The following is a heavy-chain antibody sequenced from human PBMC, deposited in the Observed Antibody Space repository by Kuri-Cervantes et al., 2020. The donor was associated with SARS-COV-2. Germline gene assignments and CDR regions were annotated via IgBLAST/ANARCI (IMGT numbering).Heavy chain of an antibody. D-gene: IGHD2-21*01. CDR3: ATLGVWDY. CDR1: GFTFSSYA. Sequence: GESLKISCAASGFTFSSYAMSWVRQAPGKGLEWVSAISGSGGSTYYADSVKGRFTISRDNSKNTLYLQMNSLRSEDTAVYYCATLGVWDYWGQGTLVTVSS. CDR2: ISGSGGST. J-gene: IGHJ4*02. V-gene: IGHV3-23*01.